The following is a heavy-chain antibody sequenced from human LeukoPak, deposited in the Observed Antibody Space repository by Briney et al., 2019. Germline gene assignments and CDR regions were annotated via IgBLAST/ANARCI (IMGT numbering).Heavy chain of an antibody. V-gene: IGHV3-7*03. D-gene: IGHD7-27*01. J-gene: IGHJ4*02. CDR2: IKQDGSEK. CDR3: ASDPDWGSDY. CDR1: GFTVSNNY. Sequence: GGSLRLSCAASGFTVSNNYMSWVRQAPGKGLEWVANIKQDGSEKYYVDSVKGRFTISRDNAKNSLYLQMNSLRAEDTAVYYCASDPDWGSDYWGQGTLVTVSS.